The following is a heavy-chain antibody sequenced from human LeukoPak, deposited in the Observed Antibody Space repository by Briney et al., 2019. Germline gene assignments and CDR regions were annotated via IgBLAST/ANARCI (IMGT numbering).Heavy chain of an antibody. V-gene: IGHV3-21*01. CDR1: GFPFSSYF. CDR3: ARRATTERGHSYGLDY. Sequence: PGGSLRLSCAASGFPFSSYFMNWVRQAPGKGLEWVSSISGSSSYIYDADSVKGRFTISRDNAKNSPYLQMNSLRAEDTAVYYCARRATTERGHSYGLDYWGQGTPVTVSS. CDR2: ISGSSSYI. D-gene: IGHD5-18*01. J-gene: IGHJ4*02.